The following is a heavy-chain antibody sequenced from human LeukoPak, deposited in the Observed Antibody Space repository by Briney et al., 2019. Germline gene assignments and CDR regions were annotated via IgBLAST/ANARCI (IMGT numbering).Heavy chain of an antibody. V-gene: IGHV3-53*05. D-gene: IGHD5-24*01. CDR2: IYTGGST. Sequence: GESLRLSCAASGFTVSSNYMSWIRQPPGKGLEWVSVIYTGGSTYYADSVKGRFTISRDNSKNTLYLQMSSLRAEDTAVYYCARGNSRVRDGYEDWGQGTLVTVSS. CDR3: ARGNSRVRDGYED. CDR1: GFTVSSNY. J-gene: IGHJ4*02.